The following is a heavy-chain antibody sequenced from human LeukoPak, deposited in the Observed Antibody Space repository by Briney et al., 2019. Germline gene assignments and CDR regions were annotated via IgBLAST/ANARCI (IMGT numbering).Heavy chain of an antibody. CDR1: GGSISSGYYY. CDR3: TRSRERYCTSGSCYIDLQAR. J-gene: IGHJ4*02. CDR2: MYTSGST. V-gene: IGHV4-61*02. Sequence: PSQTLFLTCTVSGGSISSGYYYWSWIRQPAGKGLEWIGRMYTSGSTEYNPSLNSRVTISVDTSKNQFSLKLSSVTAADTAVYYCTRSRERYCTSGSCYIDLQARWGQGTLVTVSS. D-gene: IGHD2-2*02.